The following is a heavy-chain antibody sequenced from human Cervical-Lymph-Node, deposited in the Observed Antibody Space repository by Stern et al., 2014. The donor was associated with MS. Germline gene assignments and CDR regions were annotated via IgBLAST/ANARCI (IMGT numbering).Heavy chain of an antibody. CDR2: INPNSGGT. CDR1: GYTFTGYY. D-gene: IGHD2-2*01. V-gene: IGHV1-2*04. Sequence: VQLVESGAEVKKPGASVKVSCKASGYTFTGYYMHWVRQAPGQGLEWMGWINPNSGGTNYAQKFQGWVTMTRDTSISTAYMELSRLRSDDTAVYYCAGSSIFSTPYGMDVWGQGTTVTVSS. J-gene: IGHJ6*02. CDR3: AGSSIFSTPYGMDV.